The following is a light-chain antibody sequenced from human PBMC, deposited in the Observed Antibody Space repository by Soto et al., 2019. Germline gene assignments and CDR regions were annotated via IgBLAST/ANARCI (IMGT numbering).Light chain of an antibody. J-gene: IGKJ2*01. CDR2: GAS. V-gene: IGKV3-20*01. Sequence: EIVLTQSPGTLSLSPGERATLSCRASQSVGSSYLAWYQQKPGQAPRLLIYGASSRATAIPDKFSSSGSGTDFTLTISRLEPEDFAVYYCQQYGSSPPETFGQGTKLEIK. CDR1: QSVGSSY. CDR3: QQYGSSPPET.